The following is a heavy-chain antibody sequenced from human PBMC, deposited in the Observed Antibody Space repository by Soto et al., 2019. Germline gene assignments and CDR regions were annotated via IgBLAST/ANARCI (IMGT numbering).Heavy chain of an antibody. CDR1: GGTFSSYA. CDR2: IIPIFGTA. V-gene: IGHV1-69*12. Sequence: QVQLVQSRAEVKKPGSSVKVSCKASGGTFSSYAISWVRQAPGQGLEWMGGIIPIFGTANYAQKYQGRVRITADESASTAYMELSSLRSEDTAVYYCARDVVAAAGTAGWGQGTLVTVSS. D-gene: IGHD6-13*01. J-gene: IGHJ4*02. CDR3: ARDVVAAAGTAG.